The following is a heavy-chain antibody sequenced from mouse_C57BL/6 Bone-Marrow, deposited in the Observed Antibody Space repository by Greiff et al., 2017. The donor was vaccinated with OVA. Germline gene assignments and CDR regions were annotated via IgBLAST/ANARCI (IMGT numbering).Heavy chain of an antibody. J-gene: IGHJ2*01. D-gene: IGHD2-3*01. CDR3: APDGYYVGY. CDR2: IYPGSGST. CDR1: GYTFTSYW. Sequence: QVQLQQSGAELVKPGASVKMSCKASGYTFTSYWITWVKQRPGQGLEWIGDIYPGSGSTNYNEKFKSKATLTVDTSSSTAYMQLSSLTPEDSAVYYCAPDGYYVGYWGQGTTLTVSS. V-gene: IGHV1-55*01.